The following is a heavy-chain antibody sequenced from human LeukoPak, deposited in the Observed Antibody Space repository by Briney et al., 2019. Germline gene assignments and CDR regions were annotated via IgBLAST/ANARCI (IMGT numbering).Heavy chain of an antibody. CDR1: GLTFSSYE. D-gene: IGHD4-23*01. J-gene: IGHJ4*02. CDR2: ISSRGSTI. Sequence: GGPLRLSCAASGLTFSSYEMNGLRQAPGKALEWVSHISSRGSTIYYTASVKGRFTISRDNSKNLLYLQMNSLRAEDTAIYYCARTVARIGYWGQGTLVTVSS. CDR3: ARTVARIGY. V-gene: IGHV3-48*03.